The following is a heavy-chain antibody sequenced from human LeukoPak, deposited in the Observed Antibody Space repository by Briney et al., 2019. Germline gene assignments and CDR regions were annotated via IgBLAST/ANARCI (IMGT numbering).Heavy chain of an antibody. Sequence: PGGSLRLSCAASGFTFSSYWMHWVRQAPGKGLVWVSRIKSDSSSTGYADSVKGRFTISGDNAKSTLFLQMDSLRAEDTAVYYCTREGMFFDYWGHGTLVTVSP. J-gene: IGHJ4*01. CDR1: GFTFSSYW. V-gene: IGHV3-74*01. CDR3: TREGMFFDY. CDR2: IKSDSSST. D-gene: IGHD3-10*02.